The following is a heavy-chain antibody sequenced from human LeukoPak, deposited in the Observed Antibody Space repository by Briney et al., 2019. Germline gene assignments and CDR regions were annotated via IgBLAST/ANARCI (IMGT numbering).Heavy chain of an antibody. V-gene: IGHV3-23*01. CDR2: ISGSGGDT. Sequence: PGGSLRPSCAASGFTFSSYAMSWVRQAPGKGLEWVSAISGSGGDTYFADSVKGRFTISRDNSKNTVFLRMDSLRAEDTAVYYCAKTTAGYSSGRYPGWPIDYWGQGTLVTVSS. CDR1: GFTFSSYA. D-gene: IGHD6-19*01. CDR3: AKTTAGYSSGRYPGWPIDY. J-gene: IGHJ4*02.